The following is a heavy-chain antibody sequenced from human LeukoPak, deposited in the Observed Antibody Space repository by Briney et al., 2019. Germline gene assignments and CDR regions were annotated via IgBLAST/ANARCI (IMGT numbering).Heavy chain of an antibody. CDR2: ISYDGRNI. Sequence: AGGSLRLSCAASEFTFNNHDMHWVRQAPGKGLEWVAAISYDGRNIYYADSVKGRFTISRDNSKNTLNLQMNSLRTEDTAVFYCAKPRDIDSWAFDVWGQGTMVTVSS. D-gene: IGHD2-15*01. CDR1: EFTFNNHD. CDR3: AKPRDIDSWAFDV. J-gene: IGHJ3*01. V-gene: IGHV3-30*18.